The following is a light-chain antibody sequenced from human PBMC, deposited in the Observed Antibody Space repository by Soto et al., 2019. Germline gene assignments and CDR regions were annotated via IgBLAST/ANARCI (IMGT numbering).Light chain of an antibody. V-gene: IGKV1-9*01. CDR2: TAS. Sequence: EIHLTQSQSFLSAPLGDRVTITSRASQGISTYLAWYQQKPGKAPNLLIYTASTLQTGVPSRFSGSAFGTEFTLTISSLQPEDFATYYCQQLAGFPITFGQGTRLEIK. CDR3: QQLAGFPIT. J-gene: IGKJ5*01. CDR1: QGISTY.